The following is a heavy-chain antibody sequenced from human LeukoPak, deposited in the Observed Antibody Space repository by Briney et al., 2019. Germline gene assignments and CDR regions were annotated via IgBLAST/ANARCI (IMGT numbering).Heavy chain of an antibody. CDR1: GYTFTGYY. Sequence: GASVKVSCKASGYTFTGYYMHWVRQAPGQGLEWMGWINPNSGGTNYAQKFQGRVTMTRDTSISTAYMELSRLRSDDTAVYYCARDLIGSSWEGDWFDPWGQGTLVTVSS. V-gene: IGHV1-2*02. CDR2: INPNSGGT. J-gene: IGHJ5*02. D-gene: IGHD6-13*01. CDR3: ARDLIGSSWEGDWFDP.